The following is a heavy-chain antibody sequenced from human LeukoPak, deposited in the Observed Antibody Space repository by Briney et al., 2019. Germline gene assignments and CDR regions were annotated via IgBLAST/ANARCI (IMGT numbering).Heavy chain of an antibody. J-gene: IGHJ4*02. Sequence: GGSLRLSCAASGFTFTGSAMHWVRQASGKGLEWVGRIRSKANSYATAYAASVKGRFTISRDDSKNTAYLQMNSLKTEDTAVYSCTRLGRDGYNWGQGTLVTVSS. D-gene: IGHD5-24*01. CDR3: TRLGRDGYN. CDR2: IRSKANSYAT. CDR1: GFTFTGSA. V-gene: IGHV3-73*01.